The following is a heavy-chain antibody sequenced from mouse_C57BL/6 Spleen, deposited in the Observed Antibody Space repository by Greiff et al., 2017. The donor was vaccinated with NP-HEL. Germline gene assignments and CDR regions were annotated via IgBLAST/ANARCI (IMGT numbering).Heavy chain of an antibody. CDR1: GYSITSGYY. J-gene: IGHJ3*01. CDR2: ISYDGSN. D-gene: IGHD1-1*01. CDR3: AREGYYGTSWFAY. V-gene: IGHV3-6*01. Sequence: VQLKQSGPGLVKPSQSLSLTCSVTGYSITSGYYWNWIRQFPGNKLEWMGYISYDGSNNYNPSLKNRISITRDTSKNQFFLKLNSVTTEDTATYYCAREGYYGTSWFAYWGQGTLVTVSA.